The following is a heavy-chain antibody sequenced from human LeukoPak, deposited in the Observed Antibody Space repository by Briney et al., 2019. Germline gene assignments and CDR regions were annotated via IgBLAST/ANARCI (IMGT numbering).Heavy chain of an antibody. CDR1: GGSISSYY. V-gene: IGHV4-59*01. Sequence: PSETLSLTCTVSGGSISSYYWSWIRQPPGKGLEWIGYIYYSGSTNYNPSLKSRVTISVDTSKNQFSLKLSSVTAADTAVYYCARGFGYEYYFDYWGQGTLVTVSS. D-gene: IGHD5-12*01. CDR2: IYYSGST. CDR3: ARGFGYEYYFDY. J-gene: IGHJ4*02.